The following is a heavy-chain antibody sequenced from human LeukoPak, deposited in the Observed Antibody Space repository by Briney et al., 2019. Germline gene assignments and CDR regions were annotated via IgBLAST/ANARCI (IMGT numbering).Heavy chain of an antibody. V-gene: IGHV4-59*08. CDR1: GGSISSDY. J-gene: IGHJ4*02. CDR2: IYNSGNN. D-gene: IGHD3-10*01. Sequence: SETLSLTCTVSGGSISSDYWQWIRQPPGKGLEWVGYIYNSGNNTYNPSLKRRVTISIDTSKNQFSLKLTSVTAADTAVYYCATRGYWGQGTLVTVSS. CDR3: ATRGY.